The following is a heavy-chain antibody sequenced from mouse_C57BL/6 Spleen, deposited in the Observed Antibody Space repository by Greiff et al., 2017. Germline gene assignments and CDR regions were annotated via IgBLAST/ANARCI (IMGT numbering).Heavy chain of an antibody. CDR1: GYSITSGYY. Sequence: EVKVEESGPGLVKPSQSLSLTCSVTGYSITSGYYWNWIRQFPGNKLEWMGYINYDGSNNYNPSLKNRISITRDTSKNQFFLKLNSVTTEDTATYDWAREGVTTGGFAYWGQGTLVTVSA. CDR3: AREGVTTGGFAY. V-gene: IGHV3-6*01. J-gene: IGHJ3*01. D-gene: IGHD2-2*01. CDR2: INYDGSN.